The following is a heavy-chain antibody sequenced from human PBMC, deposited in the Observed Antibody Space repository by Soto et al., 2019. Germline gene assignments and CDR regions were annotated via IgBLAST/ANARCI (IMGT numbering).Heavy chain of an antibody. Sequence: PSETLSLTCTVSGGSISSYYWSWIRQPAGKGLEWIGRIYTSGSTNYNPSLKSRVTMSVDTSKNQFSLKLSSVTAPDTAVYYCARGTYYYDSSGYYPNYFDYWGQGTLVTVSS. V-gene: IGHV4-4*07. D-gene: IGHD3-22*01. CDR2: IYTSGST. CDR1: GGSISSYY. CDR3: ARGTYYYDSSGYYPNYFDY. J-gene: IGHJ4*02.